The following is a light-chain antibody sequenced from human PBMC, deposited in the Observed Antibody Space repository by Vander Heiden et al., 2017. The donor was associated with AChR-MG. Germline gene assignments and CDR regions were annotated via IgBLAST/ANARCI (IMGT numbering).Light chain of an antibody. Sequence: DIQMTQSPSSLSAYVGDRVTITCRASQSISSYLNWYQQKPGKAPKLLIYAASSLQSGVPSRFSGSGSGTDFTLTISSLQPEDFATYYCQQSDSTPHTFGQGTKLEIK. CDR3: QQSDSTPHT. CDR1: QSISSY. V-gene: IGKV1-39*01. J-gene: IGKJ2*01. CDR2: AAS.